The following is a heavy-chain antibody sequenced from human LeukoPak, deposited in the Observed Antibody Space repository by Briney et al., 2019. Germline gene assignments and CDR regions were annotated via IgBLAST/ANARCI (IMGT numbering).Heavy chain of an antibody. CDR3: ARGGPMTPDY. CDR1: GGTFSSYA. V-gene: IGHV1-69*04. CDR2: TIPILGIA. Sequence: WASVKVSCKASGGTFSSYAISWVRQAPGQGLEWMGRTIPILGIANYAQKFQGRVTVTRDTSTNTVYMELSSLRSEDTAVYYCARGGPMTPDYWGQGTLVTVSS. J-gene: IGHJ4*02.